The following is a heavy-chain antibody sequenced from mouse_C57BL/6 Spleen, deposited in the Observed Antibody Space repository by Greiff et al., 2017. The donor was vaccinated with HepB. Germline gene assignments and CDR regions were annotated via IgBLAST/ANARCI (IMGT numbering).Heavy chain of an antibody. CDR1: GFTFSSYA. CDR2: ISSGGDYI. V-gene: IGHV5-9-1*02. D-gene: IGHD1-1*01. J-gene: IGHJ1*03. CDR3: TRVITTVVAIYWYFDV. Sequence: EVQLVESGEGLVKPGGSLKLSCAASGFTFSSYAMSWVRQTPEKRLEWVAYISSGGDYIYYADTVKGRFTISRDNARNTLYLQMSSLKSEDTAMYYCTRVITTVVAIYWYFDVWGTGTTVTVSS.